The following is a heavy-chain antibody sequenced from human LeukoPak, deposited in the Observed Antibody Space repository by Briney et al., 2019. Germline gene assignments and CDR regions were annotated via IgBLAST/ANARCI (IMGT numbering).Heavy chain of an antibody. CDR3: AREGTVGAFDI. Sequence: PGGSLRPSCAASGFTFSSYSMNWVRQAPGKGLEWVAYIHSSIGTKEYADPVKGRFTISRDNAKKSLYLQMNSLRAEDTAVYSCAREGTVGAFDIWGQGTMVTVSS. CDR2: IHSSIGTK. D-gene: IGHD4-23*01. J-gene: IGHJ3*02. V-gene: IGHV3-48*01. CDR1: GFTFSSYS.